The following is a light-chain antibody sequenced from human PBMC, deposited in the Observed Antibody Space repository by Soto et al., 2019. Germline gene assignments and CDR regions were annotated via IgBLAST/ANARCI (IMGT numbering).Light chain of an antibody. CDR1: QSISNT. CDR2: GAS. Sequence: GMTQLQATLSVSPGERATLSSRASQSISNTLAWYQQRPGQAPRLLIYGASTRATGIPARFSGSGSGTEFTLTISSLQSEDFAVYYCQQYNDWPQTFGQGTKVHIK. CDR3: QQYNDWPQT. V-gene: IGKV3-15*01. J-gene: IGKJ1*01.